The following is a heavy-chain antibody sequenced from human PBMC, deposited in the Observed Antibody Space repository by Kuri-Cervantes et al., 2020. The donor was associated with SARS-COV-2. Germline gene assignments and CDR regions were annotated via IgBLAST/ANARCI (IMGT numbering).Heavy chain of an antibody. CDR3: ARDRTEYSSGWFMTYYFYGMDV. Sequence: ASVKVSCKASGYTFTSYAMHWVRQAPGQRPEWMGWINAGNGNTKYSQKLQGRVTITRDTSASTAYMELSSLRSEDTAVYYCARDRTEYSSGWFMTYYFYGMDVWGQGTTVTVSS. D-gene: IGHD6-19*01. V-gene: IGHV1-3*01. J-gene: IGHJ6*02. CDR1: GYTFTSYA. CDR2: INAGNGNT.